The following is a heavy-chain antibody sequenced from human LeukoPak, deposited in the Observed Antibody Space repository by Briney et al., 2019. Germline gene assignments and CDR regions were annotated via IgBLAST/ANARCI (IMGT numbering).Heavy chain of an antibody. CDR1: GGSISSYY. CDR2: IYYSGST. D-gene: IGHD6-13*01. CDR3: AGLNRSSSRYNWFDP. Sequence: SETLSLTCTVSGGSISSYYWSWIRQPPGKGLEWIGYIYYSGSTNYNPSLKSRVTISVDTSKNQFSLKLSSVTAADTAVYYCAGLNRSSSRYNWFDPWGQGTLVTVSS. J-gene: IGHJ5*02. V-gene: IGHV4-59*08.